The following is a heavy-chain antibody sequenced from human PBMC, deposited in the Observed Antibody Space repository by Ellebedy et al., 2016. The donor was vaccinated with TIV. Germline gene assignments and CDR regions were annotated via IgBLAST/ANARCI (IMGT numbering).Heavy chain of an antibody. CDR3: ARVVWQLPVSYAFDI. Sequence: MPSETLSLTCTVSGGSISPYYWSWIRQPPGKGLEWIGYISYSGSTNYNPSLQSRVTISVYASKNQFSLKLTSVTAADTDVYYCARVVWQLPVSYAFDIWGQGTVVTVSS. V-gene: IGHV4-59*01. D-gene: IGHD2-15*01. CDR1: GGSISPYY. CDR2: ISYSGST. J-gene: IGHJ3*02.